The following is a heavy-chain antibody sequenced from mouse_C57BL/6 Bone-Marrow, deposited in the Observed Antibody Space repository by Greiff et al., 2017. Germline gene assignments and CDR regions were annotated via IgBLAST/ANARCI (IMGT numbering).Heavy chain of an antibody. J-gene: IGHJ3*01. CDR2: IYPGDGDT. Sequence: QVQLQQSGPELVKPGASVTISCKASGYAFSSSWMNWVKQRPGRGLEWMGRIYPGDGDTNYNGKFKGKATLTADKSYSTAYMQLSSLTSEDSAVYFCTRWPLYYDYDVGFAYWGQGTLVTVSA. CDR1: GYAFSSSW. CDR3: TRWPLYYDYDVGFAY. D-gene: IGHD2-4*01. V-gene: IGHV1-82*01.